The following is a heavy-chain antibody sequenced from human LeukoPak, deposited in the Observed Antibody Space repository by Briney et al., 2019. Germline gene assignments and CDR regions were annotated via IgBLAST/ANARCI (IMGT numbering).Heavy chain of an antibody. J-gene: IGHJ4*02. CDR3: ARGWGPLCITTYHFDY. CDR1: GGSISSGGYY. Sequence: SQTLSLTCTVSGGSISSGGYYWSWIRQHPGKGLEWIGYIYYSGSTYYNPSLKSRVTISVDTSKNQFSLKLSSVTAADTAVYYCARGWGPLCITTYHFDYWGQGTLVTVSS. V-gene: IGHV4-31*03. D-gene: IGHD3-10*01. CDR2: IYYSGST.